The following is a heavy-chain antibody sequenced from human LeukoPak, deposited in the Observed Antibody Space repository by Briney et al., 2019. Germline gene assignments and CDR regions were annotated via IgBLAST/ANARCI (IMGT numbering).Heavy chain of an antibody. Sequence: ASVKVSCKASGYTFIGHYIHWVRQAPGLGLEWMGWINPNGGCTTYAQKFQGRVTMTRDTSSSTVYMELRRLRYDDTAVYYCARELWTGGSPYFDSWGQGSLVTVSS. D-gene: IGHD2-15*01. J-gene: IGHJ4*02. V-gene: IGHV1-2*02. CDR1: GYTFIGHY. CDR2: INPNGGCT. CDR3: ARELWTGGSPYFDS.